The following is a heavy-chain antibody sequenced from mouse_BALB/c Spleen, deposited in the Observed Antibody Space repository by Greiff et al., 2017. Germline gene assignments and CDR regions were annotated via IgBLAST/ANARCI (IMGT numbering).Heavy chain of an antibody. J-gene: IGHJ4*01. V-gene: IGHV2-9*02. D-gene: IGHD2-4*01. CDR1: GFSLTSYG. CDR3: ARDLMITTYAMDY. CDR2: IWAGGST. Sequence: VKLMESGPGLVAPSQSLSITCTVSGFSLTSYGVHWVRQPPGKGLEWLGVIWAGGSTNYNSALMSRLSISKDNSKSQVFLKMNSLQTDDTAMYYCARDLMITTYAMDYWGQGTSVTVSS.